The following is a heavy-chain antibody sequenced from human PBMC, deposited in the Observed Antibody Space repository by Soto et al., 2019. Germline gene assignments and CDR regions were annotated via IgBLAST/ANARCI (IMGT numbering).Heavy chain of an antibody. CDR1: GFTFSSYA. CDR3: ARRTSGWYLDY. Sequence: EVQLLESGGGLVQPGGSLRLSCAASGFTFSSYAMSWVRQAPGKGLEWVSTISGSGGSAYYADSVKGRFTISRDNAKNTLYRQMNSLRAEDTAVFYCARRTSGWYLDYGGQGTLVSGSS. V-gene: IGHV3-23*01. J-gene: IGHJ4*02. CDR2: ISGSGGSA. D-gene: IGHD6-19*01.